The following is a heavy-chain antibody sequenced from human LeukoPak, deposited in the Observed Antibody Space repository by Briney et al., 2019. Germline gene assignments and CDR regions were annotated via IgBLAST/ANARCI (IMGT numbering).Heavy chain of an antibody. CDR2: IYTSGST. V-gene: IGHV4-4*07. Sequence: SETLSLTCTVSGGSISSYYWSWIRQPAGKGLEWIGRIYTSGSTNYNPSLKSRVTMSVDTSKNQFSLKLSSVTAADTAVYYCALEDIYDSSGYYRSFDYWGQGTLVTVSS. CDR3: ALEDIYDSSGYYRSFDY. J-gene: IGHJ4*02. CDR1: GGSISSYY. D-gene: IGHD3-22*01.